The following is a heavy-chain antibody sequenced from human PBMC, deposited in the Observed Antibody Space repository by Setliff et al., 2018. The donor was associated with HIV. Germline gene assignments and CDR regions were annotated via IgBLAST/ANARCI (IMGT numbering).Heavy chain of an antibody. D-gene: IGHD2-2*02. J-gene: IGHJ3*02. CDR3: ARPSLPPYCSSTSCYTSDAFDI. CDR2: IYTSGNT. CDR1: GGSISSGSYY. Sequence: TLSLTCTVSGGSISSGSYYWNWIRQPAGKGLEWIGRIYTSGNTNSNPSLKRRVTISVDTSKNQFSLKLSSVTAADTAVYYCARPSLPPYCSSTSCYTSDAFDIWGQGTMVTVSS. V-gene: IGHV4-61*02.